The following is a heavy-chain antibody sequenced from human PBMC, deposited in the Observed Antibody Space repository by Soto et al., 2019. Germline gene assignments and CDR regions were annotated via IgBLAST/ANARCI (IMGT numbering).Heavy chain of an antibody. CDR2: ISGSGGST. J-gene: IGHJ4*02. Sequence: EVQLVESGGGLVQPGRSLRLSCAASGFTFDDYAMHWVRQAPGKGLEWVSGISGSGGSTYYADSVKGRFTISRDNSKNTLYLQMNSLRAEDTAVYYCATVDTAMVPGDYWGQGTLVTVSS. CDR3: ATVDTAMVPGDY. D-gene: IGHD5-18*01. V-gene: IGHV3-23*04. CDR1: GFTFDDYA.